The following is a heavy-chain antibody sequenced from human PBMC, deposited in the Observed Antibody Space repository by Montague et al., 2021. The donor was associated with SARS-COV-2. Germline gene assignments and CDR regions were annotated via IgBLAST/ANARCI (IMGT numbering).Heavy chain of an antibody. J-gene: IGHJ2*01. D-gene: IGHD3-16*01. Sequence: SETPSLTCAVYGGSFSGYYWSWIRQPPGKGLEWIGNFDHSGDTKYNPSLKSRATISVDTSKNQFALRLHSVTAADTAVYYCAREFRIELWQTNWYFGLWGRGTLVTASS. CDR2: FDHSGDT. CDR1: GGSFSGYY. CDR3: AREFRIELWQTNWYFGL. V-gene: IGHV4-59*01.